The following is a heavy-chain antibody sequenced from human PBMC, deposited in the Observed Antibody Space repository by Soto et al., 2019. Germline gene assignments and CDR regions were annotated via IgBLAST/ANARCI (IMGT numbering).Heavy chain of an antibody. D-gene: IGHD6-19*01. CDR1: GGSISSYY. CDR3: ARHPDGYSIGWYDY. V-gene: IGHV4-59*08. Sequence: SETLSLTCTVSGGSISSYYWSWIRQPPGKGLEWIGYIYYSGSTNYNPSLKSRVTISVDTSKNQFSLKLSSVTAADTAVYYCARHPDGYSIGWYDYWGQGTLVTVSS. J-gene: IGHJ4*02. CDR2: IYYSGST.